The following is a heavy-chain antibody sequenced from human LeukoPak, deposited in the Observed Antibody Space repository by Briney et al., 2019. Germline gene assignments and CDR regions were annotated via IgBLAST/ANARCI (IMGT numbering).Heavy chain of an antibody. V-gene: IGHV3-30*03. Sequence: GGSLRLSCAASGFTFSSYGMHWVRQAPGKGLEWVAVISYDGSNKYYADSVKGRFTISRDNSKNTLYLQMNSLRAEDTAVYYCARDKPPPYYYDSSGIFDYWGQGTLVTVSS. CDR2: ISYDGSNK. J-gene: IGHJ4*02. D-gene: IGHD3-22*01. CDR3: ARDKPPPYYYDSSGIFDY. CDR1: GFTFSSYG.